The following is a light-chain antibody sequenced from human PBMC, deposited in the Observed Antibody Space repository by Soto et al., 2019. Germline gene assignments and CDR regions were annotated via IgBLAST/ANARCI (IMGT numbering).Light chain of an antibody. J-gene: IGKJ2*01. Sequence: IQMTQSPSSLSASVGDRVTITCRAGQNISSYLSWYHHKPGKAPKLLIYAASSLRSGFALRFSGSGSRTDYTLTTSSLQPEDFTPDYCQQSYSTPPYTFGQWTQLDIK. V-gene: IGKV1-39*01. CDR3: QQSYSTPPYT. CDR2: AAS. CDR1: QNISSY.